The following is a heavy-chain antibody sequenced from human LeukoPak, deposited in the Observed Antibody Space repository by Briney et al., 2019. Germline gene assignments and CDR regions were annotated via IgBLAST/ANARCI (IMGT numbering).Heavy chain of an antibody. CDR1: GFTFSSYE. CDR3: ASYSYGYRSLDY. Sequence: QPGGSLRLSCAASGFTFSSYEMNWVRKAPGKGLVWVSYISSSGSTIYYADSVKGRFTISRDNAKNSLYLQMNSLRAEDTAVYYCASYSYGYRSLDYWGQGTLVTVSS. D-gene: IGHD5-18*01. V-gene: IGHV3-48*03. CDR2: ISSSGSTI. J-gene: IGHJ4*02.